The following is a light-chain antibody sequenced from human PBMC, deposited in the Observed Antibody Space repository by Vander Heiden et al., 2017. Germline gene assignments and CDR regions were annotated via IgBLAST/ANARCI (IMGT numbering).Light chain of an antibody. Sequence: SYELTQPPSVSVSPGQTARITRSGNAFPKNSGYWYQQKPGQAPVVVIYKDNERPSRIPGRFSGSSSGTTVTLTISGVQAEDEADYYCQSAASSGTYDVFGGGTKLTVL. CDR3: QSAASSGTYDV. J-gene: IGLJ3*02. CDR2: KDN. CDR1: AFPKNS. V-gene: IGLV3-25*03.